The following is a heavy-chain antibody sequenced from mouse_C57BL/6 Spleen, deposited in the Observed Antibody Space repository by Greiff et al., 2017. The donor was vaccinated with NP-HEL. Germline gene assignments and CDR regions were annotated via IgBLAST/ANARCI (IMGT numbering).Heavy chain of an antibody. CDR3: ARTARIKY. CDR1: GYSITSGYG. D-gene: IGHD1-2*01. CDR2: ISYSGST. V-gene: IGHV3-2*02. Sequence: EVKLVESGPGLVKPSQSLSLTCTVPGYSITSGYGWNWIRQFPGNKLEWMGYISYSGSTNYNPYLKSRISITRDTSKNQFFLQLNSVTTEDTATYYCARTARIKYWGQGTTLTVSS. J-gene: IGHJ2*01.